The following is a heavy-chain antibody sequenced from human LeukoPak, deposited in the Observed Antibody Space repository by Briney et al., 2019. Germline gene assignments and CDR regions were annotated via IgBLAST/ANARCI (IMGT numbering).Heavy chain of an antibody. Sequence: GGSLRLSCAASGFTFSDYALIWVRQAPGKGLERISAIRGTGGTTYYADSVKGRCTISRDNSRNTVYLQMNSLRAEDTALYFCEKDPNGDYVGAFDFWGPGTMVTVSS. CDR2: IRGTGGTT. CDR1: GFTFSDYA. D-gene: IGHD4-17*01. CDR3: EKDPNGDYVGAFDF. V-gene: IGHV3-23*01. J-gene: IGHJ3*01.